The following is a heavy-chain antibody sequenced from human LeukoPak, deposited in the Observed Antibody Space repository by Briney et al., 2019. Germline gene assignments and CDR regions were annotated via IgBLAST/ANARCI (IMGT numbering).Heavy chain of an antibody. CDR1: GYTFTGHY. V-gene: IGHV1-2*02. D-gene: IGHD1-26*01. J-gene: IGHJ4*02. Sequence: AASVKVSCKASGYTFTGHYMHWVRQAPGQGLEWMGWINPYSGGTKYSQRFQGRVTMTRDTSISTAYMELTPLRSDDTALYYCARGSWIVGSTYFNYFDYWGQGTLVTVSS. CDR2: INPYSGGT. CDR3: ARGSWIVGSTYFNYFDY.